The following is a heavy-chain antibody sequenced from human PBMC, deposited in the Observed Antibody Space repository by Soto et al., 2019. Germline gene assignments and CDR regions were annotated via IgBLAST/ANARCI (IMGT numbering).Heavy chain of an antibody. V-gene: IGHV4-31*03. J-gene: IGHJ6*03. Sequence: QVQLQESGPGLVKPSQTLSLTCTVSGGSISSGGYYWSWIRQHPGKGLEWIGYIYYSGSTYYNPSLKCRVTISVDTSKNQFSLKLSSVTAADTAVYYCARASVPPLPEYYYMDVWGKGTTVTVSS. CDR3: ARASVPPLPEYYYMDV. D-gene: IGHD3-10*01. CDR2: IYYSGST. CDR1: GGSISSGGYY.